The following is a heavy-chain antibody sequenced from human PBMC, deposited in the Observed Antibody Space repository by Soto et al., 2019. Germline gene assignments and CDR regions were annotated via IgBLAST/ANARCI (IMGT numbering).Heavy chain of an antibody. CDR1: GGTFSSYA. V-gene: IGHV1-69*13. Sequence: SVKVSCKASGGTFSSYAISWVRQAPGQGLEWMGGIIPIFGTANYAQKFQGRVTITADESASTAYMELSSLRSEDTAVYYCAVQPPPPPPIAARDYYGMDVWGQGTTVPSP. CDR3: AVQPPPPPPIAARDYYGMDV. D-gene: IGHD6-6*01. CDR2: IIPIFGTA. J-gene: IGHJ6*02.